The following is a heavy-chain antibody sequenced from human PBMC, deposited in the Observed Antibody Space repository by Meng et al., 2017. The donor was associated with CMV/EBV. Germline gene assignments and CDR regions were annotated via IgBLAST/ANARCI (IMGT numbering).Heavy chain of an antibody. J-gene: IGHJ4*02. Sequence: SETLSLTCTVSGGSISSYYWSWIRQPLGKGLEWIGYIYYSGSTNYNPSLKSRVTISVDTSKNQFSLKLSSVTAADTAVYYCARVGYDFWSGYYSYYFDYWGQGTLVTVSS. CDR1: GGSISSYY. CDR2: IYYSGST. D-gene: IGHD3-3*01. V-gene: IGHV4-59*01. CDR3: ARVGYDFWSGYYSYYFDY.